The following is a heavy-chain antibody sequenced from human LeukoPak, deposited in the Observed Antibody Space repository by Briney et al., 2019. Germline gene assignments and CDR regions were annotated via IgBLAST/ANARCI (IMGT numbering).Heavy chain of an antibody. CDR3: ARDGLLEWVLPFDY. J-gene: IGHJ4*02. Sequence: LGGSLRLSRAASGFTFSSYWMSWVRQAPGKGLEWVANIKQDGSEKYYVDSVKGRFTISRDNAKNSLYLQMNSLRAEDTAVYYCARDGLLEWVLPFDYWGQGTLVTVSS. CDR1: GFTFSSYW. CDR2: IKQDGSEK. D-gene: IGHD3-3*01. V-gene: IGHV3-7*01.